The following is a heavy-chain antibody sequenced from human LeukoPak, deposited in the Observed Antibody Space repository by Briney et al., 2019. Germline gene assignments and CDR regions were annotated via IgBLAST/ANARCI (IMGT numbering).Heavy chain of an antibody. V-gene: IGHV3-43*01. CDR2: ISWDGGST. CDR1: GFTFDDYT. CDR3: AKDKRASTSWYCLDY. J-gene: IGHJ4*02. D-gene: IGHD6-19*01. Sequence: GGSLRLSCAASGFTFDDYTMHWVRQAPGKGLEWVSLISWDGGSTYYADSVKGRLTISRDNSKNSLYLQMNSLRTEDTALYYCAKDKRASTSWYCLDYWGQGTLVTVSS.